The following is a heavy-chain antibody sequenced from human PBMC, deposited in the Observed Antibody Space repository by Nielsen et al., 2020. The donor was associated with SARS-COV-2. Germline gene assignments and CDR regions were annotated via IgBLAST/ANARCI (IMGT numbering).Heavy chain of an antibody. CDR3: ARGRSWNYLDY. CDR2: IIPIFGTA. CDR1: GYTFTSYY. V-gene: IGHV1-69*13. J-gene: IGHJ4*02. Sequence: SVKVSCKASGYTFTSYYMHWVRQAPGQGLEWMGGIIPIFGTANYAQKFQGRVTITADESTSTAYMELSSLRSEDTAVYYCARGRSWNYLDYWGQGTLVTVSS. D-gene: IGHD1-26*01.